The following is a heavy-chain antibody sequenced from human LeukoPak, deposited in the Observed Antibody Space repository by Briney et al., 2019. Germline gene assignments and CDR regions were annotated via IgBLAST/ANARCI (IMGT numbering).Heavy chain of an antibody. V-gene: IGHV4-39*01. Sequence: WETLSLTCTVSGVSISSSYSYWGWIRQPPGMGLEWIGSIYYTGNTYYNASLNSQVSISIDTSKNQFSLKLTSVTAADTAVYYCARQTGSGLFILPGGQGTLVTVSS. CDR1: GVSISSSYSY. CDR3: ARQTGSGLFILP. D-gene: IGHD3/OR15-3a*01. CDR2: IYYTGNT. J-gene: IGHJ4*02.